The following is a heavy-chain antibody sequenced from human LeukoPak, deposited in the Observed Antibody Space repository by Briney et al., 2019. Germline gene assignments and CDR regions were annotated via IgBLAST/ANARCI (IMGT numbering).Heavy chain of an antibody. CDR1: GGSISNYY. CDR3: ARVWDLGCSGGSCYDNYYYGMDV. J-gene: IGHJ6*04. D-gene: IGHD2-15*01. Sequence: PSETLSLTCTVSGGSISNYYWSWIRPPPGKGLGWIGYIYYRGSTNYNPSLKSRVTISVDTSKNQFSLKLSSVTAADTAVYYCARVWDLGCSGGSCYDNYYYGMDVWGKGTTVTVSS. CDR2: IYYRGST. V-gene: IGHV4-59*01.